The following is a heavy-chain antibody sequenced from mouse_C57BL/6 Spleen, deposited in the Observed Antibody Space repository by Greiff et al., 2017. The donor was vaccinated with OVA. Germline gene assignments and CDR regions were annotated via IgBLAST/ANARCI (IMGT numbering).Heavy chain of an antibody. CDR3: ARDSWFAY. V-gene: IGHV5-17*01. J-gene: IGHJ3*01. CDR2: ISSGSSTI. Sequence: VQLQQSGGGLVKPGGSLKLSCAASGFTFSDYGMHWVRQAPEKGLEWVAYISSGSSTIYYADTVKGRFTISRDNAKNTLFLQMTSLRSEDTAMYYCARDSWFAYWGQGTLVTVSA. CDR1: GFTFSDYG.